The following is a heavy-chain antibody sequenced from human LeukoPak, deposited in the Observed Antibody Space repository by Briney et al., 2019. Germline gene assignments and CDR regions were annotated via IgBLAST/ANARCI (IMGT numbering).Heavy chain of an antibody. CDR3: ARGHGFWSGFYYGMDV. J-gene: IGHJ6*02. D-gene: IGHD3-3*01. CDR2: ICGSSSNT. Sequence: GGSLRLSCAASGFTFSSYAMSWVRQAPGKGLEYVSTICGSSSNTYYADSVKGRFTISRDNSKNTLYLQMNSLRAEDTAVYYCARGHGFWSGFYYGMDVWGQGTTVTVSS. V-gene: IGHV3-23*01. CDR1: GFTFSSYA.